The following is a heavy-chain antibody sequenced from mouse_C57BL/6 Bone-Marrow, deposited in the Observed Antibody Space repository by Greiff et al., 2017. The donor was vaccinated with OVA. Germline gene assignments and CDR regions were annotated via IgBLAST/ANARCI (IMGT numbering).Heavy chain of an antibody. CDR2: IDPENGDT. CDR1: GFNIKDDY. V-gene: IGHV14-4*01. J-gene: IGHJ3*01. CDR3: TTGGDFFAY. Sequence: VQLKQSGAELVRPGASVKLSCTASGFNIKDDYMHWVKQRPEQGLEWIGWIDPENGDTEYASKFQGKATITADTSSNTAYLQLSSLTSEDTAVYYCTTGGDFFAYWGQGTLVTVSA.